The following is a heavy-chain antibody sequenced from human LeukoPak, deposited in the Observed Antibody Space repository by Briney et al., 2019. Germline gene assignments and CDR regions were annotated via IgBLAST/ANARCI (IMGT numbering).Heavy chain of an antibody. CDR1: GITLSSYD. J-gene: IGHJ3*02. CDR2: ISYDGSNK. CDR3: AKDRGVWAFDI. V-gene: IGHV3-30-3*01. D-gene: IGHD3-10*01. Sequence: GRSLRLSCAASGITLSSYDMHWVRQAPGKALEWVAVISYDGSNKDYADSVKGRFTISRGNSKNTLDLQMNSLRAEDTAVYYCAKDRGVWAFDIWGQGTMVTVSS.